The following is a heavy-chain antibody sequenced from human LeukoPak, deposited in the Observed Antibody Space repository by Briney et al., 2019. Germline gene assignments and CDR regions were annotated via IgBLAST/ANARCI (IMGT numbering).Heavy chain of an antibody. CDR1: GYTFTSYG. Sequence: GASVKVSCKASGYTFTSYGISWVRQAPGQGLEWMGGIIPIFGTANYAQKFQGRVTITADESTSTAYMELSSLRSEDTAVYYCAYSYDILSNWGQGTLVTVSS. CDR2: IIPIFGTA. D-gene: IGHD3-9*01. J-gene: IGHJ4*02. CDR3: AYSYDILSN. V-gene: IGHV1-69*13.